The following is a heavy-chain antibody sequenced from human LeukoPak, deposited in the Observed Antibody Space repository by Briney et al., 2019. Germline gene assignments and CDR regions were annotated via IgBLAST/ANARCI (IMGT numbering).Heavy chain of an antibody. Sequence: ASVKVSCKASGGTFSNYAISWVRQAPGQGLEWMGWISPNSGGANYAQKFQGRVTMTRDTSISTAYMELSRLRSDDTAVYYCARDLQTGGMIAFGGVITPGDYWGQGTLVTVSS. CDR2: ISPNSGGA. D-gene: IGHD3-16*02. CDR3: ARDLQTGGMIAFGGVITPGDY. CDR1: GGTFSNYA. V-gene: IGHV1-2*02. J-gene: IGHJ4*02.